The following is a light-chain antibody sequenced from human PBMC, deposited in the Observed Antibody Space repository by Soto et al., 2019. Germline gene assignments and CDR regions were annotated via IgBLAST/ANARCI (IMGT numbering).Light chain of an antibody. V-gene: IGLV2-14*01. CDR1: SIDIAPYNY. J-gene: IGLJ1*01. CDR3: SSYTSSTNYV. Sequence: QSVLTQAPAVSGSPGQSITISCTGTSIDIAPYNYVSWYQQHPGEAPKLIIYEVSYRPSGISNRFSGSKSGNTASLTISGLQAEDEADYYCSSYTSSTNYVFGTGTKVTVL. CDR2: EVS.